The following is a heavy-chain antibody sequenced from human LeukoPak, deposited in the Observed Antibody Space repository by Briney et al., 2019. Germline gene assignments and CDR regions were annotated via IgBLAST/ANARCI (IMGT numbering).Heavy chain of an antibody. CDR2: IYYSGST. J-gene: IGHJ3*02. V-gene: IGHV4-59*08. CDR1: GGSISSYY. CDR3: ASEGYWSKPSRGAFDI. D-gene: IGHD2-8*02. Sequence: KTSETLSLTCTVSGGSISSYYWSWIRQPPGKGLEWIGYIYYSGSTNYNPSLKSRVTISVDTSKNQFSLKLSSVTAADTAVYYCASEGYWSKPSRGAFDIWGQGTMVTVSS.